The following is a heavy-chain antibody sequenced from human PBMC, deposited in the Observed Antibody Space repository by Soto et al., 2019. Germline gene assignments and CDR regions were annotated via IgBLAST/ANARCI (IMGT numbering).Heavy chain of an antibody. CDR1: GFPFSKAC. V-gene: IGHV3-15*01. D-gene: IGHD3-10*01. Sequence: GGPLRLSCVASGFPFSKACMSWVRQAPGKGLEWVGRIKSKTDGGTTDYAAPVKGRLTISRDDSKNTLYLQMNSLKTEDTAVYYCTTLRGVRLDWGQGTLVTVSS. CDR3: TTLRGVRLD. J-gene: IGHJ4*02. CDR2: IKSKTDGGTT.